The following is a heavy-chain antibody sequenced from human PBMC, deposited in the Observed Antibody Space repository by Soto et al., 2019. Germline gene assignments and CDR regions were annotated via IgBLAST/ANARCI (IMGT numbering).Heavy chain of an antibody. J-gene: IGHJ6*02. CDR2: IYGADNT. CDR1: GFTVSSNY. V-gene: IGHV3-53*01. D-gene: IGHD6-13*01. Sequence: EVQLVESGGGLIQPGGSLRLSCAASGFTVSSNYMSWVRQAPGKGLEWLSVIYGADNTYYADSVKGRFTTSRVNSXXRRYLQMTSLRAEDTAVYYCAKRQQLGRYQYGMDVWGQGTTVTVSS. CDR3: AKRQQLGRYQYGMDV.